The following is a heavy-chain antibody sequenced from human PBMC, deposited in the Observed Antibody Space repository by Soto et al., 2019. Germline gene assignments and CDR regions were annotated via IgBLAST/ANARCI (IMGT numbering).Heavy chain of an antibody. J-gene: IGHJ4*02. Sequence: SETLSLTCTVSGGSFNPYYWGWIRQPPGKGLEWIGNIYYSGTTNYHPSLKSRVTISLDTSKNQFSLTLSSVTAADTAVYYCARLGGYYRAFDSRGQGTLVTV. D-gene: IGHD3-22*01. CDR2: IYYSGTT. CDR1: GGSFNPYY. CDR3: ARLGGYYRAFDS. V-gene: IGHV4-59*08.